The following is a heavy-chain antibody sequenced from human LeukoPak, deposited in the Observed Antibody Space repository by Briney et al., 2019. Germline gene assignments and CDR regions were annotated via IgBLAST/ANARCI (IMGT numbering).Heavy chain of an antibody. CDR3: ARDFMTTANS. D-gene: IGHD4-17*01. CDR2: IIPILGIA. Sequence: ASVKVSCKASGGTFSSYAISWVRQAPGQGLEWMGRIIPILGIANYAQKFQGRVTITADKPTSTAYMELSSLRSEDTAVYYCARDFMTTANSWGQGTLVTVSS. V-gene: IGHV1-69*04. J-gene: IGHJ4*02. CDR1: GGTFSSYA.